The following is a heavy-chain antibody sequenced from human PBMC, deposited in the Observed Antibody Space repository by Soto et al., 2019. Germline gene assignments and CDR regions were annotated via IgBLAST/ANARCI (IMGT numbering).Heavy chain of an antibody. V-gene: IGHV1-3*01. D-gene: IGHD3-10*01. Sequence: QVQLVQSGAEVKKPGASVKVSCKASGYTFTSYAMHWVLQAPGQRLEWMGWINAGNGNTKYSQKFRGRVTITRDTPASTAYRELSSLRSEDTDVYYCARGVRRLWFGEFRNWFDPWGQGTLVTVSS. CDR2: INAGNGNT. J-gene: IGHJ5*02. CDR3: ARGVRRLWFGEFRNWFDP. CDR1: GYTFTSYA.